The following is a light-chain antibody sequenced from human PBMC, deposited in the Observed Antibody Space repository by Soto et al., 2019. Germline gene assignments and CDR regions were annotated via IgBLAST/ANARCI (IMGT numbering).Light chain of an antibody. CDR2: WAS. CDR3: QQSYSTWT. V-gene: IGKV4-1*01. J-gene: IGKJ1*01. CDR1: QSVLYSSDNKNY. Sequence: DIVMTQFPDSLALFINERATTNCKSSQSVLYSSDNKNYLSWYQQIPGQPAGLLIYWASTREYWVPERFRGSGSVTDFTRNIICLEAEDSAVYSCQQSYSTWTFGQGIKVDI.